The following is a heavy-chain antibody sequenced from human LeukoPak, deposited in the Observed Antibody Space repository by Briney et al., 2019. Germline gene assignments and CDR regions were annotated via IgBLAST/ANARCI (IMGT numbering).Heavy chain of an antibody. CDR3: ARGGTMVRGVTDYYYYYYMDV. J-gene: IGHJ6*03. CDR1: GGSISSHY. D-gene: IGHD3-10*01. CDR2: IYYSGST. Sequence: SETLSLTCTVSGGSISSHYWSWIRQPPGQGLEGIGYIYYSGSTNYNPSLKSRVTISVDTSKNQFSLKLSSVTAADTAVYYCARGGTMVRGVTDYYYYYYMDVWGKGTTVTVSS. V-gene: IGHV4-59*11.